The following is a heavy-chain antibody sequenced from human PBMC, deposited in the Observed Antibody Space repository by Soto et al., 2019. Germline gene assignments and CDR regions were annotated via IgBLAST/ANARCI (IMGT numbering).Heavy chain of an antibody. V-gene: IGHV3-30-3*01. CDR1: GFTFSSYA. D-gene: IGHD3-22*01. J-gene: IGHJ4*02. Sequence: QVQLVESGGGVVQPGRSLRLSCAASGFTFSSYAIHWVRHAPGKGLEWVAVISYDGGNKYYTDSVKGRFTISRDNSKNTLDLQMNSLRDEDAAIYYCPRGGVTVPQYYTDRSGSYSFDYWGQGTLVTVSS. CDR2: ISYDGGNK. CDR3: PRGGVTVPQYYTDRSGSYSFDY.